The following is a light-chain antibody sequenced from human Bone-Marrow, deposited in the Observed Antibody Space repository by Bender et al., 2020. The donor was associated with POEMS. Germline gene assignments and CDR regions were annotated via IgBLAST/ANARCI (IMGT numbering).Light chain of an antibody. V-gene: IGLV3-21*02. Sequence: SSVLTQPPSVSVAPGQTARLTCGGDNLGSQSVHWYQQKPGQAPVLVVHDDSHRPSGIPARFSGSNSGNTATLTISRVEAGDEADFYCLVWDRSTDHRVFGGGTKLTVL. CDR3: LVWDRSTDHRV. J-gene: IGLJ2*01. CDR1: NLGSQS. CDR2: DDS.